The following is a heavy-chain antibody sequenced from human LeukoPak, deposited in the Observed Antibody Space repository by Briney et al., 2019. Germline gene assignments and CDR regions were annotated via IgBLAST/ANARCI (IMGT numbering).Heavy chain of an antibody. CDR1: GYFISSDYY. J-gene: IGHJ4*02. V-gene: IGHV4-38-2*01. Sequence: PSETLSLTCAVSGYFISSDYYWGRIRQPPGKGLEWIGTIYHIGSTYYNPSLKSRVIISVDTSKNQFSLKLNSVTAADTAVYYCARICCTGGSCYHHDYWGQGTLVTVSS. CDR3: ARICCTGGSCYHHDY. D-gene: IGHD2-15*01. CDR2: IYHIGST.